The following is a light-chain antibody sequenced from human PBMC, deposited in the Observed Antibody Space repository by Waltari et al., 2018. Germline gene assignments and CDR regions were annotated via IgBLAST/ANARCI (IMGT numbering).Light chain of an antibody. J-gene: IGLJ3*02. Sequence: QSVLTQPPSASGTPGQTVTISCSGSTPNLGRKTVTWYQHLPGPAPNLLMYSNNQRPSGVPDRFSGSKSGTSASLAISGLQSEDEADYYCAAWDDSLNGVFGGGTKLTVL. CDR3: AAWDDSLNGV. CDR2: SNN. V-gene: IGLV1-44*01. CDR1: TPNLGRKT.